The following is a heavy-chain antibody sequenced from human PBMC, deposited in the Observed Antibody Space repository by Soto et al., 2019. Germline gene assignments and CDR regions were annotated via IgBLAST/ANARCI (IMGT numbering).Heavy chain of an antibody. V-gene: IGHV4-31*03. J-gene: IGHJ5*02. CDR1: VTPSVVGLPS. D-gene: IGHD2-2*01. CDR2: VYYSGSS. Sequence: PSETCPSPALSLVTPSVVGLPSGVGSASPPGKGLEWIANVYYSGSSYYNPSLKSRLTISVDTTKNQFSLQLKSMTAADTAVYYCAKLSCTSSTCYFPGWFDPWGQGTLVTVSS. CDR3: AKLSCTSSTCYFPGWFDP.